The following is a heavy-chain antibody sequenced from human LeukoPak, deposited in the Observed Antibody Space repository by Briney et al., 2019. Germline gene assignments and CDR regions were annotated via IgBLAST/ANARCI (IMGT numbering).Heavy chain of an antibody. V-gene: IGHV3-48*03. D-gene: IGHD3-3*01. Sequence: PGGSLRLSCAASGFTFSGYERNWVRQAPGKGLEWVSYISSSGSTLYYADSVKGRFTISRDNAKTSLYLQMNSLRAEDTAVYYCARGKVFWSGYGYCFDYWGQGTLVTVSS. CDR1: GFTFSGYE. CDR2: ISSSGSTL. J-gene: IGHJ4*02. CDR3: ARGKVFWSGYGYCFDY.